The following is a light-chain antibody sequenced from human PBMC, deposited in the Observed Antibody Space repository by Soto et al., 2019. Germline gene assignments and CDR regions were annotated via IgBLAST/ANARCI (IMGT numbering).Light chain of an antibody. V-gene: IGLV2-14*03. CDR3: SSYTTSNTRQIV. CDR2: DVS. Sequence: QSVLTQPASVSGSPGQSITISCTGTSSDVGGYNYVSWYQHHPGKAPKLLIYDVSNRPSGISNRFSGSKSDNTASLTISGLQHEDEADYYCSSYTTSNTRQIVFGTGTKDTV. CDR1: SSDVGGYNY. J-gene: IGLJ1*01.